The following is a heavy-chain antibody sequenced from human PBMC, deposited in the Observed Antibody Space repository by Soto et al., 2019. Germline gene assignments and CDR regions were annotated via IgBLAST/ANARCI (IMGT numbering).Heavy chain of an antibody. Sequence: ASVKVSCKASGYTFTSYGINWVRQAPGQGLEWMGWISTYNDRTNYAQNLQGRVTMTTDTSTSTAYMELRSLRSDDTAVYYCARDRAPLCSGGSCFRIDYWGQGTLVTVS. CDR2: ISTYNDRT. CDR1: GYTFTSYG. V-gene: IGHV1-18*01. CDR3: ARDRAPLCSGGSCFRIDY. J-gene: IGHJ4*02. D-gene: IGHD2-15*01.